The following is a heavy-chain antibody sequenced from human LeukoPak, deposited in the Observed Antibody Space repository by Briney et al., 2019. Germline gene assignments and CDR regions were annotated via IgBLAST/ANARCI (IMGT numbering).Heavy chain of an antibody. Sequence: GASVKVSCKASGGTFSSYAISWVRQAPGQGLEWMGGIIPIFGTANYAQKFQGRVTITADESTSTAYMELSSLRSEDTAVYYCARDRTWELPYNWFDPWGQGTLVTVSS. CDR1: GGTFSSYA. J-gene: IGHJ5*02. D-gene: IGHD1-26*01. CDR3: ARDRTWELPYNWFDP. V-gene: IGHV1-69*01. CDR2: IIPIFGTA.